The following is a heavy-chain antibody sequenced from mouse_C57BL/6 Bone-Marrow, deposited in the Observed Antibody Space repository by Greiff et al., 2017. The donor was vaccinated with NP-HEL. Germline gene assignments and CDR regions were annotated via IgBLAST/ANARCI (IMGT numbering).Heavy chain of an antibody. Sequence: QVQLQQPGTELVKPGASVKLSCKASGYTFTSYWMHWLKQRPGQGLEWIGNLNPNNGGTNDNEKFKTKATPTVDKSSSTAYMQLSSLTSEDSAVYYCARDSGYAFDYWGQGTTLTVSS. CDR3: ARDSGYAFDY. CDR1: GYTFTSYW. CDR2: LNPNNGGT. D-gene: IGHD3-2*02. V-gene: IGHV1-53*01. J-gene: IGHJ2*01.